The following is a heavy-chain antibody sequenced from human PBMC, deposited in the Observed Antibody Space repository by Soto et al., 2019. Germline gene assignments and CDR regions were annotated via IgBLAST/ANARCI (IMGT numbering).Heavy chain of an antibody. Sequence: SETLSLTCTVSGVSISSYYWSWIRQPPGKGLEWIGYIYYSGSTNYNPSLKSRVTISVDTSKNQFSLKLSSVTAADTAVYYCASVLSGNFDYWGQGTLVTVSS. CDR2: IYYSGST. V-gene: IGHV4-59*01. D-gene: IGHD5-12*01. CDR3: ASVLSGNFDY. CDR1: GVSISSYY. J-gene: IGHJ4*02.